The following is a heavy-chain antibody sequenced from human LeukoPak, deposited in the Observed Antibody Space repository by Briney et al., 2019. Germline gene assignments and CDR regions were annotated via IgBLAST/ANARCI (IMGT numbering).Heavy chain of an antibody. V-gene: IGHV4-38-2*02. Sequence: PSETLSLTCTVSGYSISSGYYWGWIRQSPGKGLEWVGYIYTSGSTNYNPSLKSRVTISVDTSKNQFSLKLSSVTAADTAVYYCARHRLRFDFDYWGQGTLVTVSS. J-gene: IGHJ4*02. D-gene: IGHD5/OR15-5a*01. CDR1: GYSISSGYY. CDR3: ARHRLRFDFDY. CDR2: IYTSGST.